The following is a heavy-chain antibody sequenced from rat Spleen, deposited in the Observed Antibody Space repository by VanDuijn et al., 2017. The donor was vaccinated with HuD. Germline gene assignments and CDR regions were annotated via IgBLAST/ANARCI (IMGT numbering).Heavy chain of an antibody. V-gene: IGHV5-25*01. D-gene: IGHD1-2*01. CDR2: ITSGGSNT. CDR3: AKGGYSSYIPDY. Sequence: EVQLVESGGGLVQPGRSLKLSCAASGFTFSSFAMAWVRQAPKKGLEWVATITSGGSNTYYPDSVKGRFTISRDNAKSTLYLQMDSLRSEDTATYYCAKGGYSSYIPDYWGQGVMVTVSS. J-gene: IGHJ2*01. CDR1: GFTFSSFA.